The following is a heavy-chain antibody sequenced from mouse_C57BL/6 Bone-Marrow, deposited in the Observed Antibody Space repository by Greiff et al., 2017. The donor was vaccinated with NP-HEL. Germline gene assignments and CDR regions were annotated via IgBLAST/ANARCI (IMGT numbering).Heavy chain of an antibody. CDR2: IDPSDSYT. J-gene: IGHJ2*01. D-gene: IGHD3-3*01. V-gene: IGHV1-69*01. CDR1: GYTFTSYW. CDR3: ARGGWGHGY. Sequence: VQLQQPGAELVMPGASVKLSCKASGYTFTSYWMHWVKQRPGQGLEWIGEIDPSDSYTNYNQKFKGKSTLTVDKSSSTAYMQLSSLTSEDSAVYYCARGGWGHGYWGQGTTLTVSS.